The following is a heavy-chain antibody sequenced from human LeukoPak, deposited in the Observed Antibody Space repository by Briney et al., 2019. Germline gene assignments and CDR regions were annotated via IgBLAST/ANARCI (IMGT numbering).Heavy chain of an antibody. CDR2: IYYSGST. CDR1: GGSISSGSYY. V-gene: IGHV4-39*07. Sequence: PSETLSLTCTVSGGSISSGSYYWGWIRQPPGKGLEWIGSIYYSGSTYYNPSLKSRVTISVDASKNQFSLKLSSVTAADTAVYYCARGWGGSSWYYYYYYMDVWGKGTTVTVSS. D-gene: IGHD6-13*01. CDR3: ARGWGGSSWYYYYYYMDV. J-gene: IGHJ6*03.